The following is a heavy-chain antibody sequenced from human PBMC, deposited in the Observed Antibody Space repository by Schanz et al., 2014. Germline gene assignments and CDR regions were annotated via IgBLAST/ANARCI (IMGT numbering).Heavy chain of an antibody. V-gene: IGHV3-48*01. J-gene: IGHJ3*01. D-gene: IGHD3-16*01. Sequence: EVQLVESGGGLAQPGGSLRLSCAASGITFSGYSMNWVRQAPGKGLEWVSYISGSSITKYYADSVKGRFTISRDNDKNSLYLKINSLRAEDTAVYFGARDYEIDLSSPRHDAFDVWGQGTVVTVSS. CDR2: ISGSSITK. CDR1: GITFSGYS. CDR3: ARDYEIDLSSPRHDAFDV.